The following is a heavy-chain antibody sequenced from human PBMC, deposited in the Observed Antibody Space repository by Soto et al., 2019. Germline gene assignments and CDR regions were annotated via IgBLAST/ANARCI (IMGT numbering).Heavy chain of an antibody. CDR2: IYWDGDR. V-gene: IGHV2-5*02. J-gene: IGHJ5*02. CDR1: GFSLTSSGVG. D-gene: IGHD1-20*01. Sequence: QITLKESGPTLLEPTQTLTLTCSFSGFSLTSSGVGVGWLRQAPGKALECLGIIYWDGDRRYNPSLRQRPTIPKDTPKHQVVLNMTYMEPVAPATYYGAHRAPYNSYWDVGWFAPWGQGTLVTVS. CDR3: AHRAPYNSYWDVGWFAP.